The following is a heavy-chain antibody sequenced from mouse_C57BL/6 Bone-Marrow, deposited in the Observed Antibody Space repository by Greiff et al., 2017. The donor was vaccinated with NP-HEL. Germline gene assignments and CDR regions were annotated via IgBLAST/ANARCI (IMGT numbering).Heavy chain of an antibody. D-gene: IGHD1-1*01. J-gene: IGHJ1*03. CDR1: GYTFTSYW. CDR2: IDPTSGGT. Sequence: QVQLQQPGAELVKPGASVKLSCKASGYTFTSYWRHWVKQRPGRGLEWIGRIDPTSGGTKYNEKFKSKATLTVDKPSSTAYMQLSSLTSEDSAVYYCARWDYYSSSYFDVWGTGTTVTVSS. V-gene: IGHV1-72*01. CDR3: ARWDYYSSSYFDV.